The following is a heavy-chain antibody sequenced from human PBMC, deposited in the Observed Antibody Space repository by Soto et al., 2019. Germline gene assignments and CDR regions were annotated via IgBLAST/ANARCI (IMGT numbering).Heavy chain of an antibody. CDR2: IYYSGST. CDR3: ARRIAAVHFDY. V-gene: IGHV4-39*01. D-gene: IGHD6-6*01. CDR1: GGSISSSSYY. Sequence: PSETLSLTCTVSGGSISSSSYYWGWIRQPPGKGLEWIGSIYYSGSTYYNPSLKSRVTISVDTSKNQFSLKLSSVTAADTAVYYCARRIAAVHFDYWGQGTLVTVSS. J-gene: IGHJ4*02.